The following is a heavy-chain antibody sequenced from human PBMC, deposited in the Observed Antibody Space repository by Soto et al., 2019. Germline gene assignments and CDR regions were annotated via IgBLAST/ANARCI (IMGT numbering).Heavy chain of an antibody. CDR2: IYYSGST. CDR3: ARGQSGITGTTDWFDP. V-gene: IGHV4-59*01. Sequence: TXSLTCTFSGGAISSYYWSWLRQPPVKGLEWIGYIYYSGSTNYNPSLKSRVTISVDTSKNQFSLKLSSVTAADTAVYYCARGQSGITGTTDWFDPWGQGTLVTVSS. J-gene: IGHJ5*02. D-gene: IGHD1-7*01. CDR1: GGAISSYY.